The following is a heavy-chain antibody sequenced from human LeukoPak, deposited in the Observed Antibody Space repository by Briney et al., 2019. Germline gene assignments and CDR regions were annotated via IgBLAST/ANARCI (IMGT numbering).Heavy chain of an antibody. J-gene: IGHJ6*02. CDR2: INPSGGST. CDR1: GYTFIDYY. D-gene: IGHD2-21*01. Sequence: ASVTVSCTTSGYTFIDYYMHWVRQAPGQGLEWMGIINPSGGSTSYAQKFQGRVTMTRDTSTSTVYMELSSLRSEDTAVYYCARDLRRADPPIYYYYGMDVWGQGTTVTVSS. V-gene: IGHV1-46*01. CDR3: ARDLRRADPPIYYYYGMDV.